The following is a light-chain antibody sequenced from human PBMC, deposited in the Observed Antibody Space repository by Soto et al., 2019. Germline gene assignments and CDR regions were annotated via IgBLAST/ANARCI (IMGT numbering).Light chain of an antibody. CDR2: AAS. CDR1: QSIGNR. V-gene: IGKV1-6*01. J-gene: IGKJ2*01. CDR3: LQDYDFPYT. Sequence: IQMTQSPSTLSASVGDRVTITCRASQSIGNRLAWYQQRPGHAPNLLIYAASTLHTGVPSTFTGSGSGTDFTLTINDLQPEDVATYFCLQDYDFPYTFGQGTKVDIK.